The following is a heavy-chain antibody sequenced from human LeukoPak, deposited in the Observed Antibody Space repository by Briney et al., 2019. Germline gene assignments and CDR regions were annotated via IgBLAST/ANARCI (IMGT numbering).Heavy chain of an antibody. CDR1: GFTVSNNY. V-gene: IGHV3-21*01. J-gene: IGHJ6*03. Sequence: PGGSLRLSCAASGFTVSNNYMNWVRQAPGKGLEWVSSTSSSSSYIYYADSVKGRFTISRDNAKNSLYLQMNSLRAEDTAVYYCARDYTHYMDVWGKGTTVTVSS. D-gene: IGHD4-11*01. CDR3: ARDYTHYMDV. CDR2: TSSSSSYI.